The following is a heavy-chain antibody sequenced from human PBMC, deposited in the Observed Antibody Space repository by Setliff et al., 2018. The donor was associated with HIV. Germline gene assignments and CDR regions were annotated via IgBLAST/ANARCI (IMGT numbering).Heavy chain of an antibody. D-gene: IGHD2-21*01. CDR2: IIPIFGST. J-gene: IGHJ6*03. CDR1: GGTFSNYA. Sequence: SVKVSCKASGGTFSNYAFSWVRQAPGQGLEWMGGIIPIFGSTKYAQKFQGRVTITADESTSTAYMELSSLRSEDTAVYYCARIVRPSYYYYYYMDVWGKGTTVTVSS. CDR3: ARIVRPSYYYYYYMDV. V-gene: IGHV1-69*13.